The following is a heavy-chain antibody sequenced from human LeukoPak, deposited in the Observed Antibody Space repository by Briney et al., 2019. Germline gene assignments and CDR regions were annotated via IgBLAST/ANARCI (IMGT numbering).Heavy chain of an antibody. J-gene: IGHJ5*02. CDR2: INPNSGGT. CDR1: VYSFIKYD. Sequence: VKVSCKASVYSFIKYDMNWVRQAPGQGLEWMGWINPNSGGTNYAQKFQGRVTMTRDTSISTAYMELSRLRSDDTAVYYCAATYQLLYNWFDPWGQGTLVTVSS. D-gene: IGHD2-2*01. V-gene: IGHV1-2*02. CDR3: AATYQLLYNWFDP.